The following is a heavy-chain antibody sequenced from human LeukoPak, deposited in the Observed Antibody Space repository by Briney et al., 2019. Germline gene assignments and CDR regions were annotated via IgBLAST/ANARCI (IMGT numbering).Heavy chain of an antibody. J-gene: IGHJ4*02. CDR1: GYTFTSYG. Sequence: ASVEVSCKASGYTFTSYGIGWVRQAPGQWLEWMGWISAYNGNTNYAQKLQGRVTMTTDTSTSTAYMELRSLRSDDTAVYYCARGLGTAGYFDYWGQGTLVTVSS. CDR2: ISAYNGNT. D-gene: IGHD1-1*01. V-gene: IGHV1-18*01. CDR3: ARGLGTAGYFDY.